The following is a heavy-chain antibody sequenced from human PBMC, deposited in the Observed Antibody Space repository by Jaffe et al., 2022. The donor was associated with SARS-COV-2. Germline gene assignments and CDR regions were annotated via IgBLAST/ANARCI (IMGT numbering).Heavy chain of an antibody. V-gene: IGHV5-51*01. CDR2: IYPGDSDT. Sequence: EVQLVQSGAAVRKPGESLRISCEGSGYSFSSFWIGWVRQTPAKGLEWMGIIYPGDSDTRYSPSFQGQVTISVDKSINTAYLHWSSLRASDTAIYYCARRWGVADAEVITVDPVKYYMDVWGTGTAVIVSS. CDR1: GYSFSSFW. J-gene: IGHJ6*03. D-gene: IGHD2-21*01. CDR3: ARRWGVADAEVITVDPVKYYMDV.